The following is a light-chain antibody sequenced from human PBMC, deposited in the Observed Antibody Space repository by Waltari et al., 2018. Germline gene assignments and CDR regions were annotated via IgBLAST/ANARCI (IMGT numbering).Light chain of an antibody. V-gene: IGKV1-5*01. J-gene: IGKJ4*01. CDR3: QQYDFYSLT. CDR2: YAS. Sequence: DIQMTQSPSTLSASEGDRVTITCRASHTINNYLAWYQQKPGKAPKLVIYYASSLESGVPSRFSGSGSGTEFTLTISSLQPDDFATYYCQQYDFYSLTFGGGTRVEIK. CDR1: HTINNY.